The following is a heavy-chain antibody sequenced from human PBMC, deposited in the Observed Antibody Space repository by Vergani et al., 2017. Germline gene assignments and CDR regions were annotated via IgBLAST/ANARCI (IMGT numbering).Heavy chain of an antibody. V-gene: IGHV3-33*01. CDR1: GFTFSNYG. Sequence: QVQLVESGGGVVQPGRSLRLSCAGSGFTFSNYGIHWVHQAPGKGLEWVAVIWYDGSNKYYADSVKGRFSVSRDNSKNTVYLQMNSLRAEDTAVYYCAANFDFWGQGTLVTVSS. J-gene: IGHJ4*02. CDR3: AANFDF. D-gene: IGHD4/OR15-4a*01. CDR2: IWYDGSNK.